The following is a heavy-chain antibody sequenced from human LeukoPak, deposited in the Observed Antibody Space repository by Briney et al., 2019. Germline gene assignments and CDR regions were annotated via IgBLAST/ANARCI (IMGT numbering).Heavy chain of an antibody. Sequence: GGSLSLSCAASGFTVSSNYMSWVRQAPGKGLEWVSAISSTGGSTYYADSVKGRFTVSRDDAKNTVYLQMNSLTAEDTAVYYCAKDKGSWDAFDIWGHGTMVTVSS. CDR1: GFTVSSNY. J-gene: IGHJ3*02. D-gene: IGHD3-10*01. CDR3: AKDKGSWDAFDI. CDR2: ISSTGGST. V-gene: IGHV3-23*01.